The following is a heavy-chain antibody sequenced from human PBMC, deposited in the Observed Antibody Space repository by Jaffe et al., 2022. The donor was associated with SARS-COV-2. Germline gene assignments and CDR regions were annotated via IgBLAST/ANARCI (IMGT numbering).Heavy chain of an antibody. D-gene: IGHD1-1*01. CDR2: INDSGNY. J-gene: IGHJ3*02. CDR1: GGSLSGNY. V-gene: IGHV4-34*01. CDR3: ARGLAGTGSAFDI. Sequence: QVQLQQWGAGLLKPSETLSLTCAVYGGSLSGNYWNWIRQPPGKGLEWIGEINDSGNYNNNPSLKSRVTIAVDTSKNQFSLKMSSVTAADTAMYFCARGLAGTGSAFDIWGQGTLVTVSS.